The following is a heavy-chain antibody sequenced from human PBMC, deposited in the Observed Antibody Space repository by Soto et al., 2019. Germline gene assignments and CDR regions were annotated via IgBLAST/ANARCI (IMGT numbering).Heavy chain of an antibody. D-gene: IGHD3-22*01. Sequence: QVQLVESGGGVVQPGRSLRLSCAASGFTFSSYAMHWVRQAPGKGLEWVAVISYDGSNKYYADSVKGRFTISRDNSKNTLYLQMNSLRAEDTAVYYCAKAVSGYYSRLLSAEYFQHWGQGTLVTVSS. J-gene: IGHJ1*01. V-gene: IGHV3-30*04. CDR1: GFTFSSYA. CDR3: AKAVSGYYSRLLSAEYFQH. CDR2: ISYDGSNK.